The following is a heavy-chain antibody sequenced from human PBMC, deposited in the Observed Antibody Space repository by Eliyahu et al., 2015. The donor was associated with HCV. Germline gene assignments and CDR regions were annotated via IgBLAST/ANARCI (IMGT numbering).Heavy chain of an antibody. Sequence: QVQLVQSGAEVKKPGASVKVSCKASGYTFTSYALHWVRQAPGQRLEWMGWINAGNGNTKYSQKFQGRVTITRDTSASTAYMELSSLRSEDTAVYYCARVETYYYDSSGSAFDYWGQGTLVTVSS. CDR1: GYTFTSYA. D-gene: IGHD3-22*01. J-gene: IGHJ4*02. V-gene: IGHV1-3*01. CDR2: INAGNGNT. CDR3: ARVETYYYDSSGSAFDY.